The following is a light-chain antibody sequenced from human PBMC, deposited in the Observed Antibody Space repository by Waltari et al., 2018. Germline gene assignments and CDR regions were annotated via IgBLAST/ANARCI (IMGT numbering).Light chain of an antibody. J-gene: IGLJ3*02. CDR3: AAWDDSLREV. CDR1: SSTIGSNY. V-gene: IGLV1-47*01. CDR2: RND. Sequence: QSVLTQPPSASGPPGQRVTISCSGSSSTIGSNYVYWYQQLPGTAPKLLIYRNDQRPSGVPDRFSGSKSGTSASLAISGLRSEDEANYYCAAWDDSLREVFGGGTRLTVL.